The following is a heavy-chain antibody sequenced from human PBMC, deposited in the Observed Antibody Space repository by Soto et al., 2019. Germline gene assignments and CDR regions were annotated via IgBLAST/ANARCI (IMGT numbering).Heavy chain of an antibody. CDR1: GFTFSSYG. D-gene: IGHD6-19*01. CDR3: VKDLDRVVWTGYSSSGWSFHY. Sequence: PGGSLRLSCAASGFTFSSYGMHWVRQAPGKGLEWVAVVSYDGSRTHYADSVRGRFTISRDESKNTLYLQMNSLRVEDTALYYCVKDLDRVVWTGYSSSGWSFHYWGQGTLVTVSS. CDR2: VSYDGSRT. V-gene: IGHV3-30*18. J-gene: IGHJ4*02.